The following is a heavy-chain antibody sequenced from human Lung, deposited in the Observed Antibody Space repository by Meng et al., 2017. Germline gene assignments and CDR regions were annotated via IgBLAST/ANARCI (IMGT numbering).Heavy chain of an antibody. J-gene: IGHJ4*02. CDR2: INPNSGGT. CDR3: ARDEDISAAGKLFGDY. CDR1: GYTFTGYY. V-gene: IGHV1-2*02. D-gene: IGHD6-25*01. Sequence: ASVKVSCKASGYTFTGYYMHWVRQAPGQGLEWMGWINPNSGGTNYAQKFRARVTMTGDTSISTAYMELSGLRSDDTAMYYCARDEDISAAGKLFGDYWGQGTLVPSPQ.